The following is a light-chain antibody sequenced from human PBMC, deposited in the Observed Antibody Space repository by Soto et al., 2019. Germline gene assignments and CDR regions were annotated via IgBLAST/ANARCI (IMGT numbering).Light chain of an antibody. J-gene: IGLJ1*01. CDR1: SSDVGGYKY. CDR3: CSYAGSYTYV. Sequence: QSVLTQPRSVSGSPGQSVTISCTGTSSDVGGYKYVSWYQQHPGKVPKLMIYDVIKRPSGVPDRFSGSKSGNTASLTISGLQADDEADYYCCSYAGSYTYVFGTGTKLTVL. V-gene: IGLV2-11*01. CDR2: DVI.